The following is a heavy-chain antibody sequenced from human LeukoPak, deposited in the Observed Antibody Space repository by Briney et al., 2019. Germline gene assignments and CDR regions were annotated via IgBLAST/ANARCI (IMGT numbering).Heavy chain of an antibody. Sequence: ASVKVSCKASGYTFTSYGISWVRQAPGQGLEWMGWISAYNGNTNYAQKLQGRVTMTTDTSTSTAYMELRSLRSDDTAVYCCARGGYCSSTSCYNAFDIWGQGTMVTVSS. CDR3: ARGGYCSSTSCYNAFDI. CDR1: GYTFTSYG. J-gene: IGHJ3*02. CDR2: ISAYNGNT. V-gene: IGHV1-18*01. D-gene: IGHD2-2*02.